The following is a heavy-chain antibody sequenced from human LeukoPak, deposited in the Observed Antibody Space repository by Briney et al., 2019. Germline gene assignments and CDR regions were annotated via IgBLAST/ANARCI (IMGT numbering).Heavy chain of an antibody. Sequence: GGSLRLSCTPSTFSITDVCTNWVRQVPREGLERVANVKRDGSEKYYVDSVKGRFTIFTENAKNSVYLQMNSLRAEDTGVYYCRRGHCDGSAWGRGSLVTVSS. D-gene: IGHD5-24*01. V-gene: IGHV3-7*01. CDR1: TFSITDVC. CDR3: RRGHCDGSA. J-gene: IGHJ5*02. CDR2: VKRDGSEK.